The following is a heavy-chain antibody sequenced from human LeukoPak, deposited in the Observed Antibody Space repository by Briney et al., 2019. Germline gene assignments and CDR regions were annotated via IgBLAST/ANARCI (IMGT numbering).Heavy chain of an antibody. D-gene: IGHD3-22*01. CDR2: ISGTAAAM. CDR3: AREGDLYDRSTSSQFDY. V-gene: IGHV3-48*03. J-gene: IGHJ4*02. CDR1: GFTFRSFE. Sequence: GGSLRLSCAASGFTFRSFEMNWVRQAPGKGLEWVSYISGTAAAMYYADSVKGRFTISRDNAKNSLYLQMNSLRAEDTAVYYCAREGDLYDRSTSSQFDYWGQGTLVTVSS.